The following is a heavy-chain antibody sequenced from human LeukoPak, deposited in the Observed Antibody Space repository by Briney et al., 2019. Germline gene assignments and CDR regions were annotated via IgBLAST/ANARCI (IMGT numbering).Heavy chain of an antibody. CDR3: VRDRGYFVFDF. CDR1: GLTFRSCW. V-gene: IGHV3-7*05. D-gene: IGHD2/OR15-2a*01. Sequence: GPTLRLSWAASGLTFRSCWMTWVRQAHREGLQWVANIKEDGSAKYYGDSVRGRFTISRDNAENSLYVQMNSLRVEDTAVYYCVRDRGYFVFDFWGQGTMVTVSS. CDR2: IKEDGSAK. J-gene: IGHJ3*01.